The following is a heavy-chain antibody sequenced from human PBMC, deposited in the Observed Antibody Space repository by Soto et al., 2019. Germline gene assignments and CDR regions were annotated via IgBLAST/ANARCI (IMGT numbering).Heavy chain of an antibody. Sequence: QVLLQESGPGLVKPSVTLSLTCTLSGGSTKFYYWSWSRQSPGKGLEWIGYVYHSGTTNYNPSLKSRVTIAIETSKNQFSLELNSIAAADAAVYYCARMNGDYGWGDPWGQGTLVTVSS. D-gene: IGHD4-17*01. J-gene: IGHJ5*02. CDR2: VYHSGTT. CDR3: ARMNGDYGWGDP. V-gene: IGHV4-59*01. CDR1: GGSTKFYY.